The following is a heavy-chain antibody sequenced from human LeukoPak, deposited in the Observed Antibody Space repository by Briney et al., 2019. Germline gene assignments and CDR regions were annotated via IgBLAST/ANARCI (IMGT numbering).Heavy chain of an antibody. Sequence: SETLSLTCAVSGGSISSSSYYWGWIRQPPGKGLEWIGTIYYSGSTYYNPSLKSRVTISVDTSKNQFSLKLSSVTAADTAVYYCARNYLEWLSHWGQGTLVTVSS. D-gene: IGHD3-3*01. CDR1: GGSISSSSYY. V-gene: IGHV4-39*07. J-gene: IGHJ4*02. CDR3: ARNYLEWLSH. CDR2: IYYSGST.